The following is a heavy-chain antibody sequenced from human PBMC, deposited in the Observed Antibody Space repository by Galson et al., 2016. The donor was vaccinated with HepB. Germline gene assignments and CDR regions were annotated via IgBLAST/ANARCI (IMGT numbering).Heavy chain of an antibody. D-gene: IGHD6-19*01. CDR1: GFALRDYY. Sequence: SLRLSCAASGFALRDYYMTWIRQAPGKGLEWVSYISTSGYTIYYADSVKGRFIISRDNAKNSLYLQMNNLRADDTAFYYCARDRRGLAVAPDYWGQGTLVTVSS. J-gene: IGHJ4*02. CDR2: ISTSGYTI. CDR3: ARDRRGLAVAPDY. V-gene: IGHV3-11*01.